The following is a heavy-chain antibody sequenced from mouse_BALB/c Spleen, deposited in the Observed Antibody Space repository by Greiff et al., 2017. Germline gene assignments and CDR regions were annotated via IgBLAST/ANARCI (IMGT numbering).Heavy chain of an antibody. V-gene: IGHV3-8*02. Sequence: DVHLVESGPSLVKPSQTLSLTCSVTGDSITSGYWNWIRKFPGNKLEYMGYISYSGSTYYNPSLKSRISITRDTSKNQYYLQLNSVTTEDTATYYCARPYYYGSSYWYFDVWGAGTTVTVSS. CDR3: ARPYYYGSSYWYFDV. CDR1: GDSITSGY. CDR2: ISYSGST. J-gene: IGHJ1*01. D-gene: IGHD1-1*01.